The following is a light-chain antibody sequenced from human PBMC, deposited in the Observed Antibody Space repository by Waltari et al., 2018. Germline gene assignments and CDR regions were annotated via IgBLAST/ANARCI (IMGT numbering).Light chain of an antibody. CDR2: PAP. Sequence: DIQMTQSPSSVSASVGDRVTITCRASQDISSWLAWYQQKPGKAPKLLIYPAPSLQSGVPSRFSGSGSGTDFTLTISSLRPEDFATYYCQQASSFPVTFGQGTRLEIK. CDR3: QQASSFPVT. V-gene: IGKV1-12*01. CDR1: QDISSW. J-gene: IGKJ5*01.